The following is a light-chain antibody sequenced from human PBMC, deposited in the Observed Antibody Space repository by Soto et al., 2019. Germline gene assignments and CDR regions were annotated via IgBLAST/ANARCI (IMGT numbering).Light chain of an antibody. CDR3: QQYERSPTT. CDR1: QSVTSTY. Sequence: EVVLTQSPGTLSLSPGDRATLSCRASQSVTSTYLGWYQQKPGQAPSLLIYGASRRATGIPDRFSGSGSGTAYTLTISGLEPEEVAVYYCQQYERSPTTFGGGTKVEIK. V-gene: IGKV3-20*01. CDR2: GAS. J-gene: IGKJ4*01.